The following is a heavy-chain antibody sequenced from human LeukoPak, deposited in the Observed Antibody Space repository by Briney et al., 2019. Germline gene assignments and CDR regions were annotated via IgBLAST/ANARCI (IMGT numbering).Heavy chain of an antibody. D-gene: IGHD3-10*01. V-gene: IGHV5-51*01. CDR1: EYDFTNYW. J-gene: IGHJ6*03. CDR3: ARRQVYTMRRNNYSYMDV. Sequence: TGESLKISCKVSEYDFTNYWIGWVRQMPGKGLEWMGIIYPSDSDTRCSPSFQGQVTISADKSISTAYLEWSSLKASDTAVYYCARRQVYTMRRNNYSYMDVWGRGTTVTVSS. CDR2: IYPSDSDT.